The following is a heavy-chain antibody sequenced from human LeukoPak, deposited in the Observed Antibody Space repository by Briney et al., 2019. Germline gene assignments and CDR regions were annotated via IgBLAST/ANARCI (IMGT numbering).Heavy chain of an antibody. V-gene: IGHV1-18*01. CDR1: GYTLRSYG. CDR2: ISAYNGNT. Sequence: ASVKVSCKASGYTLRSYGITWVRQAPGQGLEWMGWISAYNGNTNYPQKLQGRVTMTTDTSTSTAYMELRSLRSDDTAVYYCARGPIIDIVIVPAADDYYYMDVWGKGTTVTVSS. J-gene: IGHJ6*03. CDR3: ARGPIIDIVIVPAADDYYYMDV. D-gene: IGHD2-2*01.